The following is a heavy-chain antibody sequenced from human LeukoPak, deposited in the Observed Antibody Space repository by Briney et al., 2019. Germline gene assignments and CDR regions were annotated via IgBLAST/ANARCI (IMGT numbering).Heavy chain of an antibody. J-gene: IGHJ4*02. CDR1: GYTFTSYY. CDR2: INPSGGST. CDR3: ARSPLSIAARPPFDY. Sequence: ASVKVSCKASGYTFTSYYMHWVRQAPGQGLEWMGIINPSGGSTSYAQKFQGRVTMTRDTSTSTVYMELSSLRSEDTAVYYRARSPLSIAARPPFDYWGQGTLVTVSS. D-gene: IGHD6-6*01. V-gene: IGHV1-46*01.